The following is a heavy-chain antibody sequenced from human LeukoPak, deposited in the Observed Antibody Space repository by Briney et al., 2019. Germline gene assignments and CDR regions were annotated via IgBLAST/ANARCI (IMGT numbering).Heavy chain of an antibody. D-gene: IGHD5-24*01. CDR2: IIPIFGTA. V-gene: IGHV1-69*13. Sequence: ASVKVSCKASGGTFSSYAISWVRQAPGQGLEWMGGIIPIFGTANYAQKFQGRVTITADESTSTAYMELSSLRSGDTAVYYCASGRDGYNFFAFQHWGQGTLVTVSS. CDR1: GGTFSSYA. CDR3: ASGRDGYNFFAFQH. J-gene: IGHJ1*01.